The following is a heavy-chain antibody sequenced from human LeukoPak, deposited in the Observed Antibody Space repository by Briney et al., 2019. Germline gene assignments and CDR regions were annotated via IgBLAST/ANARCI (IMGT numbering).Heavy chain of an antibody. V-gene: IGHV3-30*04. CDR1: GFTFGSYA. Sequence: GGSLRLSCAASGFTFGSYAMHWVRQAPGKGLEWVAVISYDGSNKYYADSVKGRFTISRDNSKNTLYLQMNSLRAEDTAVYYCARSRVGWKDDAFDIWGQGTMVTVSS. CDR2: ISYDGSNK. J-gene: IGHJ3*02. D-gene: IGHD1-1*01. CDR3: ARSRVGWKDDAFDI.